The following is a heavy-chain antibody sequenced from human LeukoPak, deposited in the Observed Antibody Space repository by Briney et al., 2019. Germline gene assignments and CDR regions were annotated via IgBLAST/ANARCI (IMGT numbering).Heavy chain of an antibody. CDR3: ATDFTVGATLDY. V-gene: IGHV3-15*01. Sequence: GGSLRLSCAASGFTFSNAWMNWVRQAPGKGLEWLGRIKRNTEGGTTDCAAPVKGRFTISRDDSKNTLYLQINSLKTEDTAVYYCATDFTVGATLDYWGQGTLVTVSS. J-gene: IGHJ4*02. CDR1: GFTFSNAW. CDR2: IKRNTEGGTT. D-gene: IGHD1-26*01.